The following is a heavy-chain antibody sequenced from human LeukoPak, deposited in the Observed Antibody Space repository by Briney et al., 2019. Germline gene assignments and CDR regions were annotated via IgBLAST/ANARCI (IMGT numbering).Heavy chain of an antibody. Sequence: PGGSLRLSCAASGFTFSSYEMNWVRQAPGKGLEWVSYISSSGGTTYYADSVKGRFTISRDNSKNTLYLQMNSLRADDTAVYYCARTGNPATGDYWGQGTLVTVSS. V-gene: IGHV3-48*03. CDR3: ARTGNPATGDY. D-gene: IGHD1-1*01. J-gene: IGHJ4*02. CDR2: ISSSGGTT. CDR1: GFTFSSYE.